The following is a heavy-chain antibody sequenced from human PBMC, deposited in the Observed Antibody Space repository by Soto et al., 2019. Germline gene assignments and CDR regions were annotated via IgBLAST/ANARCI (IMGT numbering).Heavy chain of an antibody. Sequence: EVQLVESGGGLVQPGGSLRLSCAASGIPVSSNYMTWVRQAPGKGLEWVSVLHSGGDTYYANSVKGRFTISRHDSTNTLCLQMNRLTPEDTALYYGARDGPYYYASRMDGWGQGTTGTVSS. V-gene: IGHV3-53*04. J-gene: IGHJ6*02. D-gene: IGHD3-10*01. CDR3: ARDGPYYYASRMDG. CDR2: LHSGGDT. CDR1: GIPVSSNY.